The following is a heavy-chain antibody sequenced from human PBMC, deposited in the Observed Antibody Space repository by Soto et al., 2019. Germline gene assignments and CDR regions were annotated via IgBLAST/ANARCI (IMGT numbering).Heavy chain of an antibody. V-gene: IGHV1-3*01. J-gene: IGHJ5*02. CDR1: GYTFTSYA. CDR3: ARVPLDSFHYGDSRFDP. CDR2: INAGNGNT. D-gene: IGHD4-17*01. Sequence: ASVKVSCKASGYTFTSYAMHWVRQAPGQRLEWMGWINAGNGNTKYSQKFQGRVTITRDTSASTAYMELSSLRSEDTAVYYCARVPLDSFHYGDSRFDPRGQGTLVTVSS.